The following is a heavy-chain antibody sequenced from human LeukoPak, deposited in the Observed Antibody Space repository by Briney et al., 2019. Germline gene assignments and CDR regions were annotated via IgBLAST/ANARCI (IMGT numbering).Heavy chain of an antibody. V-gene: IGHV3-33*01. J-gene: IGHJ3*02. CDR3: AGDSTSDAFDI. CDR2: IWYDGSNK. Sequence: PGRSLRLSCAASGFTFNSYGMHWVRQAPGKGLEWVAVIWYDGSNKYYADSVKGRFTISRDNSKNTLYLQMNSLRAEDTAVYYCAGDSTSDAFDIWGQGTMVTVSS. CDR1: GFTFNSYG. D-gene: IGHD2-2*01.